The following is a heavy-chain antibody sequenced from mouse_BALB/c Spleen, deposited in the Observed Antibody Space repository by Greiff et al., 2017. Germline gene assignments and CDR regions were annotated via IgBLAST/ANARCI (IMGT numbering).Heavy chain of an antibody. Sequence: EVQLKESGGGLVQPGGSLRLSCATSGFTFTDYYMSWVRQPPGKALEWLGFIRNKANGYTTEYSASVKGRFTISRDNSQSILYLQMNTLRAEDSATYYCARDISGYDVGGTFAYWGQGTLVTVSA. CDR1: GFTFTDYY. D-gene: IGHD2-14*01. CDR3: ARDISGYDVGGTFAY. CDR2: IRNKANGYTT. V-gene: IGHV7-3*02. J-gene: IGHJ3*01.